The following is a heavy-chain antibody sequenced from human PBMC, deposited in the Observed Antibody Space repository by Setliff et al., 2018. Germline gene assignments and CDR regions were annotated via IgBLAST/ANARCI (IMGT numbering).Heavy chain of an antibody. Sequence: NPSETLSLTCTVSGGSISSGSYYWSWIRQPAGKGLEWIGHIYTSGSTNYNPYLKSRITISVDTYKNQFSLKLSSATAADTAMYCCAGVGRYSYSHDVYYYYYMDVWGKGTTVTVSS. CDR2: IYTSGST. D-gene: IGHD5-18*01. CDR1: GGSISSGSYY. J-gene: IGHJ6*03. CDR3: AGVGRYSYSHDVYYYYYMDV. V-gene: IGHV4-61*09.